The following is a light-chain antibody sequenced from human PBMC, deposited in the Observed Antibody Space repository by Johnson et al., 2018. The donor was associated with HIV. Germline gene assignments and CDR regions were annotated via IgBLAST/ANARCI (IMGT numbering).Light chain of an antibody. V-gene: IGLV1-51*02. Sequence: SVLTQPPSVSAAPGQKVTISCSGSSSNIGNNYVSWYQQLPGTAPKLLIYENNKRPSGIPDRFSGSKSGTSATLGITGLQTGEEADYYCGTWDSSLSENVFGTGTMVTVL. CDR3: GTWDSSLSENV. J-gene: IGLJ1*01. CDR1: SSNIGNNY. CDR2: ENN.